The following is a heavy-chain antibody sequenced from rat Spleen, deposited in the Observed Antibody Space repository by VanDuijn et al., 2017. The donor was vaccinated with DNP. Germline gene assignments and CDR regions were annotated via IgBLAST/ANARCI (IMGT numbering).Heavy chain of an antibody. Sequence: EVQLQESGPGLVKPSQSLSLTCSVTGYSITSTYWGWIRKFPGNKMEWVGHISYSGSTSYNPSLKSRISITRDTSKNQFFLQLNSVTTEDTATYYCARWYNWGYYFDYWGQGVMVTVSS. D-gene: IGHD4-3*01. CDR1: GYSITSTY. V-gene: IGHV3-1*01. J-gene: IGHJ2*01. CDR2: ISYSGST. CDR3: ARWYNWGYYFDY.